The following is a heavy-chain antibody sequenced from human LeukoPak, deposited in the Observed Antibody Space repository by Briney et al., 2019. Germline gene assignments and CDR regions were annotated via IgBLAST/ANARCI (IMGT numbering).Heavy chain of an antibody. CDR2: IYYSGTT. CDR3: ARAYYYDSSGYSPDFDY. D-gene: IGHD3-22*01. CDR1: GGTINSGDYF. V-gene: IGHV4-30-4*08. J-gene: IGHJ4*02. Sequence: SETLSLTCTASGGTINSGDYFWSWIRQAPGKGLEWIGCIYYSGTTYNNPSLKSRLILSVDTAKNQFSLRLSSVTAADTAVYYCARAYYYDSSGYSPDFDYWGQGTLVTVSS.